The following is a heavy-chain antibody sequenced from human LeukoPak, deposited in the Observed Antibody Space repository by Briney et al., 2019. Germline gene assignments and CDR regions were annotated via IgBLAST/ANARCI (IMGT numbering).Heavy chain of an antibody. J-gene: IGHJ4*02. Sequence: ASVKVSCKASVYTFTSYGISWVRQAPGQGLEWMGWISAYNGNTNYAQKLEGRVTMTTDTSTSTAYMELRSLRSDDTAVYYCARDYTSSSSSGYWGQGTLVTVSS. CDR1: VYTFTSYG. CDR3: ARDYTSSSSSGY. CDR2: ISAYNGNT. V-gene: IGHV1-18*01. D-gene: IGHD6-6*01.